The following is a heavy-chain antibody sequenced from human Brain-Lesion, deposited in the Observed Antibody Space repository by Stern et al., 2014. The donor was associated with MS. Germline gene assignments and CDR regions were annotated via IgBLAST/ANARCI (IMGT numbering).Heavy chain of an antibody. V-gene: IGHV3-7*01. CDR3: ARGRDYFGP. CDR1: GLSFSDYW. CDR2: IKQDGSEK. Sequence: EVQLVESGGGLAQPGGSLRLSCAASGLSFSDYWMSWVRQAPGKGLEWVAYIKQDGSEKYYLDSAKGRFTISRDNTKNSLSLQMNSLRAEDTAFYYCARGRDYFGPWGQGTLVTVSS. J-gene: IGHJ4*02.